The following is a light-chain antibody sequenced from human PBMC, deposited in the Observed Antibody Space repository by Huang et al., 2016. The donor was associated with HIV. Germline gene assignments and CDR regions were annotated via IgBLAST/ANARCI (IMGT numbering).Light chain of an antibody. CDR2: GAS. CDR3: QQSSSPPPT. V-gene: IGKV1-39*01. J-gene: IGKJ3*01. Sequence: DIQMTQSPSSLSASVGDRVTITCRATQSVTKYLNWYQQKPGKAPKLLIYGASSLQTGGPARFSGMGSGTDFTLTISSLQPEDFATYYCQQSSSPPPTFGPGTKVDIK. CDR1: QSVTKY.